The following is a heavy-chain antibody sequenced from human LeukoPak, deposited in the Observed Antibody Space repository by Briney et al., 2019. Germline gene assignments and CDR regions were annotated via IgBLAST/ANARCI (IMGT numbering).Heavy chain of an antibody. CDR2: IHYNGTT. CDR3: ARHRGGHDAFDI. J-gene: IGHJ3*02. V-gene: IGHV4-38-2*01. Sequence: PSETPSLTCAVSAYSISSGYRWDWIRQPPGKGLECIGNIHYNGTTNYNPSLKSRVTISVDTSKNQFSLRLTSVAAADTAVYYCARHRGGHDAFDIWGQGTMVTVSS. CDR1: AYSISSGYR. D-gene: IGHD4-23*01.